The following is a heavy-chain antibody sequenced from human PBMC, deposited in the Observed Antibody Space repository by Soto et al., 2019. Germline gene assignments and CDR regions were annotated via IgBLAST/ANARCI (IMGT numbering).Heavy chain of an antibody. D-gene: IGHD6-19*01. CDR3: ASSGGYSSGWHWYFDL. V-gene: IGHV1-69*01. J-gene: IGHJ2*01. CDR2: IIPIFGTA. CDR1: GGTFSSYA. Sequence: QVQLVQSGAEVKKPGSSVKVSCKASGGTFSSYAISWVRQAPGQGLEWMGGIIPIFGTANYAQKFQGRVTITADESTSTAYMELSSLRAEDTAVYYCASSGGYSSGWHWYFDLWGRGTLVTVSS.